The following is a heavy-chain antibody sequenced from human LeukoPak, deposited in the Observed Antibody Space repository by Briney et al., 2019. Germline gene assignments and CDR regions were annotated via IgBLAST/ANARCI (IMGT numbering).Heavy chain of an antibody. CDR2: VNPNSGGT. Sequence: GASVKVSCKASGYTFTGYHMHWVRQAPGQGLEWMGSVNPNSGGTQYVQKFQGRVTMTRDTSISTAYMEVSSLRSDDTAVYYCARGSGIVEAARHGNDYWGQGTLVTVSS. CDR1: GYTFTGYH. V-gene: IGHV1-2*02. CDR3: ARGSGIVEAARHGNDY. J-gene: IGHJ4*02. D-gene: IGHD6-6*01.